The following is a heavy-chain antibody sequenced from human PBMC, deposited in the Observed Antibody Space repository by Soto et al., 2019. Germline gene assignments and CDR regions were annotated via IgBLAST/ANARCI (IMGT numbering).Heavy chain of an antibody. CDR3: VSPTGRVDTAMIAFDI. Sequence: QVQLVQSGAEVKKPGSSVKVSCKASGGTFSSYAISWVRQAPGQGLEWMGGIIPIFGTANYAQKFQGRVTITADESTSTAYMELSSLRSEDTAVYYCVSPTGRVDTAMIAFDIWGQGTMVTVSS. CDR2: IIPIFGTA. CDR1: GGTFSSYA. D-gene: IGHD5-18*01. J-gene: IGHJ3*02. V-gene: IGHV1-69*01.